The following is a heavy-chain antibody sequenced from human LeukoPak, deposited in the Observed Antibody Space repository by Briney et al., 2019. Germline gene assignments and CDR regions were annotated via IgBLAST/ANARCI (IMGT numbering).Heavy chain of an antibody. CDR1: GGSISSSNW. V-gene: IGHV4-4*02. J-gene: IGHJ4*02. CDR3: ARSQGSMVRGVPLDY. Sequence: PSGTLSLTCAVSGGSISSSNWWSWVRQPPGKGLEWIGEIYHSGSTNYNPSLKSRVTISVDTSKNQFSLKLSSVTAADTAVYYCARSQGSMVRGVPLDYWGQGTLVTVSS. D-gene: IGHD3-10*01. CDR2: IYHSGST.